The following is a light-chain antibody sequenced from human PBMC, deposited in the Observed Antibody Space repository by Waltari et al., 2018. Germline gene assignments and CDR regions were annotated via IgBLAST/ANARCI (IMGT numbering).Light chain of an antibody. CDR3: QQYDGLPYT. J-gene: IGKJ2*01. Sequence: DIRLTQSPSFLPTSIGDRVTITCRASQDIHYFLNWYQQKPGNAPKLLISVTSNLETGVPSRFSGGGSGTEFSLTISSLQPEDIATYYCQQYDGLPYTFGQGTKLEIK. CDR1: QDIHYF. V-gene: IGKV1-33*01. CDR2: VTS.